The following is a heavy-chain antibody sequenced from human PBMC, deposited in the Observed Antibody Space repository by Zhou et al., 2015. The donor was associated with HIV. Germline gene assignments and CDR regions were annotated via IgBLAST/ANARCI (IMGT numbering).Heavy chain of an antibody. CDR2: IIPIFGTA. V-gene: IGHV1-69*01. CDR3: ARRASSEHAIYYYGMDV. CDR1: GGTFSSYA. J-gene: IGHJ6*02. Sequence: QVQLVQSGAEVKKPGSSVKVSCKASGGTFSSYAISWVRQAPGQGLEWMGGIIPIFGTANYAQKFQGRVTITADESTSTAYMELSSLRSEDTAVYYCARRASSEHAIYYYGMDVWGRRGPRSTVSS.